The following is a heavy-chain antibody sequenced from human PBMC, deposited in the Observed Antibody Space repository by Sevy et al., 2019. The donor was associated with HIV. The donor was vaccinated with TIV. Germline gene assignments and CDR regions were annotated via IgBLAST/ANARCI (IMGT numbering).Heavy chain of an antibody. V-gene: IGHV3-23*01. CDR2: ISGSGNNI. J-gene: IGHJ1*01. CDR3: AKGTSSGSYYVQH. Sequence: GGSLRLSCAASGFTFSSYAMSWVRQAPGKGLEWVSVISGSGNNIYYADSVKGRFTISRDNSKSTLYLQMNSLRAEDTAVYYCAKGTSSGSYYVQHWGQGTLVTVSS. D-gene: IGHD1-26*01. CDR1: GFTFSSYA.